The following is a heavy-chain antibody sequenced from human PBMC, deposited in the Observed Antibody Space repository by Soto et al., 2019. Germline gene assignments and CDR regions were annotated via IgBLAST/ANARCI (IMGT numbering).Heavy chain of an antibody. CDR3: ARDYYGSGNRMYYFDY. V-gene: IGHV1-2*02. D-gene: IGHD3-10*01. Sequence: ASVKVSCKASGYTFTGYYMHWVRQAPGQGLEWMGWINPNSGGTNYAQKFQGRVTMTRDTSISTAYMELSRLRSDDTAVYYCARDYYGSGNRMYYFDYWGQGTLVTVSS. J-gene: IGHJ4*02. CDR1: GYTFTGYY. CDR2: INPNSGGT.